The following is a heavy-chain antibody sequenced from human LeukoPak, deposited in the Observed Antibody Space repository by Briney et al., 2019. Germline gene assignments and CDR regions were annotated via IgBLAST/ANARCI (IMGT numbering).Heavy chain of an antibody. CDR1: GFIFSSYW. CDR3: AKGDVDPYVFDI. CDR2: IKEDGSEK. J-gene: IGHJ3*02. D-gene: IGHD3-10*02. V-gene: IGHV3-7*01. Sequence: GGSLRLSCAASGFIFSSYWMAWVRQAPGKGLEWVANIKEDGSEKNYVDSVKGRFTISRDNAKNSLYLQMNSLRAEDTAVYYCAKGDVDPYVFDIWGQGTMVTVSS.